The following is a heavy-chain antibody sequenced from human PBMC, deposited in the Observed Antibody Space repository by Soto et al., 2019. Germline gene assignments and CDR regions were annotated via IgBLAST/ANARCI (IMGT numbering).Heavy chain of an antibody. D-gene: IGHD2-2*01. Sequence: QVQLVQSGAEVKKPGSSVKVSCKASGGTFSSYAISWVRQAPGQGLEWMGGIIPIFGTANYAQKFQGRVTITADESTSTAYMELSSLRSEDTAVYYCARGPGYCISTSCYYYYYGMDVWGHGTTVTVSS. CDR2: IIPIFGTA. CDR1: GGTFSSYA. J-gene: IGHJ6*02. CDR3: ARGPGYCISTSCYYYYYGMDV. V-gene: IGHV1-69*12.